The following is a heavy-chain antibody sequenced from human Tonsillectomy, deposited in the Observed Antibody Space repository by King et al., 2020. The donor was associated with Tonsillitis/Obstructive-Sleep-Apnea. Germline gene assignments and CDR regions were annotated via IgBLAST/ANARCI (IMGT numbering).Heavy chain of an antibody. J-gene: IGHJ4*02. CDR3: AGNSYGSGSYSYFDY. Sequence: VQLQQWGAGLLKPSETLSLTCGVFGGSFSGYSWSWIRQPPGKGLEWIGQINHSGSTKYNPSLKSRVTISGDTSKNQFSLNVNSVTAADTAVFYWAGNSYGSGSYSYFDYWGRGTLVPVSS. V-gene: IGHV4-34*01. D-gene: IGHD3-10*01. CDR2: INHSGST. CDR1: GGSFSGYS.